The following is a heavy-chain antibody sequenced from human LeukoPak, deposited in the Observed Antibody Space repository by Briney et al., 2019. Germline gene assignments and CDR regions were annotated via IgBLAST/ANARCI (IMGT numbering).Heavy chain of an antibody. CDR1: GFTFSSYS. CDR2: ISSSSSYI. Sequence: GGSLRLSCAASGFTFSSYSMNWVRQAQGKGLEWVSSISSSSSYIYYADSVKGRFTISRDNAKNSLYLQMNSLRAEDTAVYYCAREVRGVIPWFDPWGPGNPGHRLL. J-gene: IGHJ5*02. D-gene: IGHD3-10*01. CDR3: AREVRGVIPWFDP. V-gene: IGHV3-21*01.